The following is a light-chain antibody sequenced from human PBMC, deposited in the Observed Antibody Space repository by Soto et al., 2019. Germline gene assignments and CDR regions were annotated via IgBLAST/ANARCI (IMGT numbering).Light chain of an antibody. CDR1: RYIRTA. CDR2: VAS. J-gene: IGKJ1*01. V-gene: IGKV1-6*01. Sequence: PSSLSASVGDRVTITCRASRYIRTALSWYXXRXGXXXKXXXCVASSLQSGVPSRFSGSGYGTDFTLTISSLRPEDFATYYCLQDYNYPWTFGQGTKVDIK. CDR3: LQDYNYPWT.